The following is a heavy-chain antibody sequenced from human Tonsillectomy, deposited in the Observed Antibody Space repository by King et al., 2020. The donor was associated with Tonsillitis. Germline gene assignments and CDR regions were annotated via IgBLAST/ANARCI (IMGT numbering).Heavy chain of an antibody. J-gene: IGHJ3*02. V-gene: IGHV1-2*02. CDR2: INPDSGGT. D-gene: IGHD2-21*01. CDR3: AKVADVLFI. CDR1: GYTLTGHY. Sequence: VQLVESGAEVKKPGASVKVSCKASGYTLTGHYMHWVRQAPGQGLEWMGWINPDSGGTSYAQKFQGRVTMTRDTSISTAYMELSRLRSDDTAVHYCAKVADVLFIWGQGTMVTVSS.